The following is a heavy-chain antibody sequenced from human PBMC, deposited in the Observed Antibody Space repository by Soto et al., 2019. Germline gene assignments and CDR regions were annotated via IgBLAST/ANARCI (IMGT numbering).Heavy chain of an antibody. D-gene: IGHD6-19*01. J-gene: IGHJ4*02. CDR2: IKSKTDGGTT. Sequence: EVQLVESGGGLVKPGGSLRLSCAASGFTFSNAWMSWVRQAPGKWLEWVGRIKSKTDGGTTDYAAPVKGRFTISRDDSKNTLYLQMNSLKTEDTAVYYWTSIIAVAGPPPSSSDFDYWGQGTLVTVSS. V-gene: IGHV3-15*01. CDR3: TSIIAVAGPPPSSSDFDY. CDR1: GFTFSNAW.